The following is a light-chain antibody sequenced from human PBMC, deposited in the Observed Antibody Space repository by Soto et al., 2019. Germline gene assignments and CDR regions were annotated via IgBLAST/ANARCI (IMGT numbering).Light chain of an antibody. CDR1: QTVSTS. CDR3: HQYNNWWT. V-gene: IGKV3-15*01. J-gene: IGKJ1*01. CDR2: GAS. Sequence: EIVVTQSPSTLSVSPGERARLSCRASQTVSTSLAWYQQKPGRAPRLLIYGASTRASGVPARFSGSGSGTEFTLTISSLQSEDSAVYYCHQYNNWWTFGQGTKVDIK.